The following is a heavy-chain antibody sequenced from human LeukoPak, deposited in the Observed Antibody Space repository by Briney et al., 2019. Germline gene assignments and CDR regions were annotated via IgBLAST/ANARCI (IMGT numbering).Heavy chain of an antibody. J-gene: IGHJ4*02. CDR2: IYSGGST. CDR1: GFTVSSNY. Sequence: PGGSLRLSCAASGFTVSSNYMSWVRQAPGKGLEWVSVIYSGGSTYYADSVKGRFTISRDNSKNTLYLQMNSLRVEDTAVYYCASRYSSSWYVLDYWGQGTPVTVST. D-gene: IGHD6-13*01. V-gene: IGHV3-53*05. CDR3: ASRYSSSWYVLDY.